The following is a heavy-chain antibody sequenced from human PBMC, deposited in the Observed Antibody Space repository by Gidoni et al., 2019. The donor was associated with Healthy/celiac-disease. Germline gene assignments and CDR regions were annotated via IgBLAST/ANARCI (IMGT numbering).Heavy chain of an antibody. Sequence: EVQLVETGGGLIQPGGSLRLSCAASGFTVSSNYMTWVRQTPGKGLEWVSVIYSGGGTYYADSVKGRFTISRDNSKNTLYLQMNSLRAEDTAVYYCARGSNRRDAYNFDYWGQGTLVTVSS. CDR1: GFTVSSNY. V-gene: IGHV3-53*02. CDR2: IYSGGGT. CDR3: ARGSNRRDAYNFDY. J-gene: IGHJ4*02. D-gene: IGHD1-1*01.